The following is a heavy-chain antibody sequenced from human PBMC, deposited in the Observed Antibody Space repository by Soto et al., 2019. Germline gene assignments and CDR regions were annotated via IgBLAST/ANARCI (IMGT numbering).Heavy chain of an antibody. D-gene: IGHD3-9*01. Sequence: EVQLVESGGGLVKPGESLKVSCVASGFTFSSYSMDWVRQAPGKGLEWVSSIEGDSRQTFYADSVKGRFTVSRDNXXNSLYLQMNSLRAEDTAVYYCTKSMNGYYDEYFQEWGQGTLVTVSS. CDR1: GFTFSSYS. CDR2: IEGDSRQT. J-gene: IGHJ1*01. CDR3: TKSMNGYYDEYFQE. V-gene: IGHV3-21*01.